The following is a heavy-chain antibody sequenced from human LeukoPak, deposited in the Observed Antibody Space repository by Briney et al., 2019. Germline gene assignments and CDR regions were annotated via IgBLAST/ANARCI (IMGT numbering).Heavy chain of an antibody. CDR2: INQDGSEK. CDR3: ARDNNRKDDS. V-gene: IGHV3-7*01. Sequence: EAGGSLRLSCVASGFTFSNYWMTWFRQTPGKGLEWVGNINQDGSEKYYLDSVRGRFTISRDNAKNSLYLQMNNLRAEDTAVYYCARDNNRKDDSWGQGTLVTVSS. CDR1: GFTFSNYW. D-gene: IGHD1-14*01. J-gene: IGHJ5*02.